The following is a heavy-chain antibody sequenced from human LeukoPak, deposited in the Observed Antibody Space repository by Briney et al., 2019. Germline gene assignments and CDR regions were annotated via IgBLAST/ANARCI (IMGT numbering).Heavy chain of an antibody. V-gene: IGHV3-30*03. CDR1: GFTFSSYG. Sequence: PGGSLRLSCAASGFTFSSYGMHWVRQAPGKGLEWVAVISYDGSNKYYADSVKGRFTISRDNSKNTLYLQMNSLRAEDTAVYYCARHGNDYSNYEISYWGQGTLVTVSS. J-gene: IGHJ4*02. CDR2: ISYDGSNK. D-gene: IGHD4-11*01. CDR3: ARHGNDYSNYEISY.